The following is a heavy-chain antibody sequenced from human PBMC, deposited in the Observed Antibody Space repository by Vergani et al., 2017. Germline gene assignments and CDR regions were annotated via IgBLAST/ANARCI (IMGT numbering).Heavy chain of an antibody. Sequence: QVQLVQSGAEVKKPGASVKVSCKASGYTFTSYGISWVRQAPGQGLEWMGWIRAYNGNTNYAQKLQGRVTMTTDTSTSTAYMELRSLRSDDTAVYYCASVGSSWYNGDYYDGIDVWGQGTTVTVSS. CDR2: IRAYNGNT. CDR3: ASVGSSWYNGDYYDGIDV. CDR1: GYTFTSYG. J-gene: IGHJ6*02. V-gene: IGHV1-18*01. D-gene: IGHD6-13*01.